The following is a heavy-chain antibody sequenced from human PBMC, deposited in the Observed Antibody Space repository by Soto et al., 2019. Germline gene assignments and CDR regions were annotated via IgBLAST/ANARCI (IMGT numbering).Heavy chain of an antibody. Sequence: PGESLKISCAASGFTFGTYAMNWVRQAPGKGLEWISYITSDSSTIYYADSVKGRFTISRDNAKNSLFLQMNSLRDEDTAMYYCARDNGRAGSFDPWGQGTLVTVSS. CDR3: ARDNGRAGSFDP. CDR2: ITSDSSTI. D-gene: IGHD6-13*01. V-gene: IGHV3-48*02. J-gene: IGHJ5*02. CDR1: GFTFGTYA.